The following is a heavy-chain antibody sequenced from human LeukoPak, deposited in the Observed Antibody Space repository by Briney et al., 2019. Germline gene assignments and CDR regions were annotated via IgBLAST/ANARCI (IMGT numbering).Heavy chain of an antibody. CDR1: GFTFSDYS. J-gene: IGHJ2*01. CDR2: ITSSSSYT. CDR3: VKDRRSVGATYWYFDL. Sequence: PGGSLRLSCAASGFTFSDYSMSWIRQAPGKGLEWVSYITSSSSYTKYADSVKGRFTISRDNAKNTLYLQMSSLRAEDTAVYYCVKDRRSVGATYWYFDLWGRGTLVTVSS. D-gene: IGHD1-26*01. V-gene: IGHV3-11*06.